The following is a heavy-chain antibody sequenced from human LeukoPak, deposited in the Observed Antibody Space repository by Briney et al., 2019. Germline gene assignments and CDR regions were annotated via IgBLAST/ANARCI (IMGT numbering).Heavy chain of an antibody. V-gene: IGHV4-39*01. J-gene: IGHJ4*02. CDR3: ARYPPSY. CDR1: GGSISSSSYY. Sequence: SETLSLTCTVSGGSISSSSYYWGWIRQPPGKGLEWIGSIYYSGSTYYNPSLKGRVTISVDTSKNQFSLKLSSVTAADTAVYYCARYPPSYWGQGTLVTVSS. CDR2: IYYSGST.